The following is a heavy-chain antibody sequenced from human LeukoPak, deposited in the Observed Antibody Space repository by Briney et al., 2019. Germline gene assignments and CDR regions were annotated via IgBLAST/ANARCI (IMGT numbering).Heavy chain of an antibody. Sequence: ASVKVSCKTSGYSFTAYYIVWVRQAPGQGLEWMGWINPDRGDSNFEQKFQGRISMTRDTPISTAYLELSSLTSDDTALYYCARHYSRSSIDGFDIWGQGTMVTVSS. J-gene: IGHJ3*02. CDR2: INPDRGDS. CDR3: ARHYSRSSIDGFDI. V-gene: IGHV1-2*02. D-gene: IGHD6-6*01. CDR1: GYSFTAYY.